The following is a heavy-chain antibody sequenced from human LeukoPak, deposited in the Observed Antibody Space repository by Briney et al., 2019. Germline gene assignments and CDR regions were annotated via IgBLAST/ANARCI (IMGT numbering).Heavy chain of an antibody. V-gene: IGHV3-64D*09. CDR2: ISSNGGST. Sequence: GGSLRLSCSASGFTFSSYAMHWVRQAPGKGLEYVSAISSNGGSTYYADSVKGRFTISRDNSKNTPYLQMSSLRAEDTAVYYCVKVEGSGSYYRLDYWGQGTLVTVSS. CDR3: VKVEGSGSYYRLDY. J-gene: IGHJ4*02. D-gene: IGHD1-26*01. CDR1: GFTFSSYA.